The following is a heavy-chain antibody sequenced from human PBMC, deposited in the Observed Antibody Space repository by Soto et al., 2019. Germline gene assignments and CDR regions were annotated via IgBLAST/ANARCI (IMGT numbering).Heavy chain of an antibody. D-gene: IGHD5-12*01. Sequence: QVQLQESGPGLVKPSQTLSLTCTVSGGSISSGGYYWSWIRQHPGKGLEWIGYIYYSGSTYYNPSLKSRVTISVDTSKNQSSLKLSSVTAADTAVYYCARGSKGDGYNKGFDYWGQGTLVTVSS. J-gene: IGHJ4*02. CDR3: ARGSKGDGYNKGFDY. CDR2: IYYSGST. CDR1: GGSISSGGYY. V-gene: IGHV4-31*03.